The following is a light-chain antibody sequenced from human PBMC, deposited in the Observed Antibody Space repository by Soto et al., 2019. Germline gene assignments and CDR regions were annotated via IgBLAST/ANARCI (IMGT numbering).Light chain of an antibody. CDR2: DAS. CDR1: QRISRW. V-gene: IGKV1-5*01. Sequence: SPVTQAPSTLSLSFVASVTITCRASQRISRWLAWYQQKPGKAPKLLIYDASSLESRVPSRFSGSGSGTEFTLTITSLQPDDFATYYCHQYNSYPWTFGQGTKVDIK. CDR3: HQYNSYPWT. J-gene: IGKJ1*01.